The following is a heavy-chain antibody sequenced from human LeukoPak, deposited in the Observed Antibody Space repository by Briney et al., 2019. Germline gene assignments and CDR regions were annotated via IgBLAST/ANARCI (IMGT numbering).Heavy chain of an antibody. V-gene: IGHV3-33*01. D-gene: IGHD2/OR15-2a*01. CDR1: GFTFSSYG. Sequence: GRSLRLSCAASGFTFSSYGMHWVRQAPGKGLEWVAVIWYDGSNKYYADSVKGRFTISRGNSKNTLYLQMNSLRAEDTAVYYCARDLSTCLDYWGQGTLVTVSS. J-gene: IGHJ4*02. CDR3: ARDLSTCLDY. CDR2: IWYDGSNK.